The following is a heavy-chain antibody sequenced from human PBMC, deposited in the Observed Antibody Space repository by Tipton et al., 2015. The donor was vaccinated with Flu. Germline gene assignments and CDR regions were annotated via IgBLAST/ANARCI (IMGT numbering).Heavy chain of an antibody. V-gene: IGHV5-51*01. CDR3: ARKRREDWYFDL. CDR1: GYSLTNHW. J-gene: IGHJ2*01. D-gene: IGHD1-1*01. CDR2: IYPGDSDK. Sequence: QSGAEVKKPGESLRIPCQGSGYSLTNHWIAWVRQIPGKGLEWMGVIYPGDSDKKYSPAFQGQVTISADSSIGTAYLQWSSLKSSDTAIYYCARKRREDWYFDLWGGGTLVSVSS.